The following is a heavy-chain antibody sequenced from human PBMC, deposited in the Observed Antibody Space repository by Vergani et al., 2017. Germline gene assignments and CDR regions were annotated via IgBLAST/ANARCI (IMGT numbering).Heavy chain of an antibody. CDR3: ARHNTVITTTVEY. D-gene: IGHD4-17*01. Sequence: QVQLQESGPGLVKSSETLTLTCSVSFDSIRNLYCNWIRQPPGKGLEWIGSIHYSENTNYNPSLKTRVTISVDTSKNQFSLTLTSVTAADTAVYYCARHNTVITTTVEYWGQGIQVTVSS. V-gene: IGHV4-59*11. CDR1: FDSIRNLY. J-gene: IGHJ4*02. CDR2: IHYSENT.